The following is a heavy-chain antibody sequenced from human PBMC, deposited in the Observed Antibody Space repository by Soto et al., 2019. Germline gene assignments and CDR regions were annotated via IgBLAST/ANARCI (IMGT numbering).Heavy chain of an antibody. CDR1: GGSISSGGYS. J-gene: IGHJ4*02. CDR2: IYHSGST. D-gene: IGHD3-16*01. Sequence: NPSETLSLTCAVSGGSISSGGYSWSWIRQPPGKGLEWIGYIYHSGSTYYNPSLKSRVTISVDRSKNQFSLKLSSVTAADTAVYYCARGFPFEKHRFDYWGQGTLVTVSS. CDR3: ARGFPFEKHRFDY. V-gene: IGHV4-30-2*01.